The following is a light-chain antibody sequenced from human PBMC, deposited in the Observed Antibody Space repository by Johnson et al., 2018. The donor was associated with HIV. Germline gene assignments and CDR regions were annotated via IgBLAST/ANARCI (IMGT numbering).Light chain of an antibody. CDR1: SSNIENNY. Sequence: QSVLTQPPSVSAASGQRVDISCSGSSSNIENNYLSWYQQLPHTAPRLLIYDNHKRPSGIPDRVSGSKSGTSATLGITGLQTGDEADYYCGTWDSSLSGYVFGAGPKITVL. J-gene: IGLJ1*01. CDR3: GTWDSSLSGYV. CDR2: DNH. V-gene: IGLV1-51*01.